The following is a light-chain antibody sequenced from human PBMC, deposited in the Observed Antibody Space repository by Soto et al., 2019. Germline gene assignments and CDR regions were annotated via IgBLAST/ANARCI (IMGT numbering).Light chain of an antibody. J-gene: IGKJ4*01. CDR1: QSVGST. CDR2: GAS. Sequence: EIVMTQSPATLSVSPGGRATLSCRASQSVGSTLAWYQQKPGQAPRLLIYGASTRATGFPARFSGSGSGTEFTLTISSLEPEDFGVYYCQQRSNWPPVTFGGGTKVEIK. V-gene: IGKV3-15*01. CDR3: QQRSNWPPVT.